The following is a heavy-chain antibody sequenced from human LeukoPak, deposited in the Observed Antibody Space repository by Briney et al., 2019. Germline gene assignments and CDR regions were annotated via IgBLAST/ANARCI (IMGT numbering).Heavy chain of an antibody. CDR3: AREGTYYYDSSGYADAFDI. J-gene: IGHJ3*02. D-gene: IGHD3-22*01. CDR1: GHTFTGYY. CDR2: INPNSGGT. Sequence: ASVKVSCKASGHTFTGYYMHWVRQAPGQGLEWMGRINPNSGGTNYAQKFQGRVTMTRDTSISTAYMELSRLRPDDTAVYYCAREGTYYYDSSGYADAFDIWGQGTMVTVSS. V-gene: IGHV1-2*06.